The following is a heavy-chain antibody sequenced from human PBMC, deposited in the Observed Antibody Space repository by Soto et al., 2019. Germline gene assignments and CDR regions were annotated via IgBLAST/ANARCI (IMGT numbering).Heavy chain of an antibody. J-gene: IGHJ6*02. CDR1: GGSISSGDYY. D-gene: IGHD5-18*01. CDR3: ARGPSYFYSYGLVGYYGMDV. V-gene: IGHV4-30-4*01. Sequence: QVQLQESGPGLVKPSQTLSLTCTVSGGSISSGDYYWSWIRQPPGKGLEWIGYIYYSGSTYYNPSLKSRVTISVDTSKNQFSLKLSSVTAADTAVYYCARGPSYFYSYGLVGYYGMDVWGQGTTVTVSS. CDR2: IYYSGST.